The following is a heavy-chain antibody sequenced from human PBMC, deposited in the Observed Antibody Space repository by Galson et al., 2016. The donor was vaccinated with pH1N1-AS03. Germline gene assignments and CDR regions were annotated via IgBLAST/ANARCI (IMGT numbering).Heavy chain of an antibody. CDR3: ARAPDGSGSLYYFDY. V-gene: IGHV3-23*01. CDR2: TSGADLST. CDR1: GFTFSNYA. Sequence: SLRLSCAASGFTFSNYAMSWVRQAPGKGLEWVSSTSGADLSTYYADSVKGRFTISRDNARNSLFLQMNSLRAEDTAVYYCARAPDGSGSLYYFDYWGQGTLVTVSS. J-gene: IGHJ4*02. D-gene: IGHD3-10*01.